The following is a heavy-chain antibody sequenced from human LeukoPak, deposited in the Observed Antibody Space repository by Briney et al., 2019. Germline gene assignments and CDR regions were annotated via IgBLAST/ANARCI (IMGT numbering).Heavy chain of an antibody. CDR1: GFTFRDYP. V-gene: IGHV3-49*04. D-gene: IGHD3-10*01. CDR2: VRSKAFDETT. J-gene: IGHJ6*03. CDR3: TGGGWSPYYNHYMDV. Sequence: GGSLRLSCTASGFTFRDYPLSWVRQAPGKGLEWVGFVRSKAFDETTEYAASVEGRFTISRDDSKSIAHLQMNSLKIEDTGVYYCTGGGWSPYYNHYMDVWGKGTTVTISS.